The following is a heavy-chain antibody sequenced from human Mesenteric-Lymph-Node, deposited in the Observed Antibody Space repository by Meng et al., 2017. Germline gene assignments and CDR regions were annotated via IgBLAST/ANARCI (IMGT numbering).Heavy chain of an antibody. V-gene: IGHV3-20*04. D-gene: IGHD6-19*01. Sequence: GESLKISCAASGFTFDDYGMSWVRQAPGKGLEWVSGINWNGGSTGYADSVKDRFTISRDNAKNSLYLQMNSLRAEDTALYYCARDRSRGVAGTWDYWGQGTLVTVSS. CDR2: INWNGGST. CDR1: GFTFDDYG. CDR3: ARDRSRGVAGTWDY. J-gene: IGHJ4*02.